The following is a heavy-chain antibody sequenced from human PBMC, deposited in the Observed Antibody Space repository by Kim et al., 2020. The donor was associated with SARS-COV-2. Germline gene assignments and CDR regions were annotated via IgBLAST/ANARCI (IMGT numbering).Heavy chain of an antibody. CDR1: GFTFSSYA. V-gene: IGHV3-23*01. CDR3: AKVSRYGSGSYYNGFDY. CDR2: ISGSGGST. J-gene: IGHJ4*02. D-gene: IGHD3-10*01. Sequence: GGSLILSCAASGFTFSSYAMSWVRQAPGKGLEWVSAISGSGGSTYYADSVKGRFTISRDNSKNTLYLQMNSLRAEDTAVYYCAKVSRYGSGSYYNGFDYWGQGTLVTVSS.